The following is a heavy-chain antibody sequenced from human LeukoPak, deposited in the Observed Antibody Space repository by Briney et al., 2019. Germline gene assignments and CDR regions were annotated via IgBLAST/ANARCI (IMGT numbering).Heavy chain of an antibody. J-gene: IGHJ4*02. Sequence: PGGSLRLSCAASGFSFDDYAMNWVRQAPGKGLEWVSYISSSSSSIYYADSVKGRFTISRDNAKNSLYLQMNSLRAEDTAVYYCARAAVTNAVWTYGAAAGTLYYFDYWGQGTLVTVSS. CDR2: ISSSSSSI. V-gene: IGHV3-48*01. CDR1: GFSFDDYA. CDR3: ARAAVTNAVWTYGAAAGTLYYFDY. D-gene: IGHD6-13*01.